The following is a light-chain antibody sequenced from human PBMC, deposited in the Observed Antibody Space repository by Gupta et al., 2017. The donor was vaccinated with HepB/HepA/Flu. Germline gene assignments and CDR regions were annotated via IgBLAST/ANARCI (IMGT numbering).Light chain of an antibody. CDR3: QAWDSSTVV. V-gene: IGLV3-1*01. CDR1: KLGDNY. Sequence: SYALPQPPSVSVSTGQTASITCSGDKLGDNYACWYQQKPGQSPMLVIYQDSKRPSGIPERFSGSNSGNTATLTISGTQAMDEADYYCQAWDSSTVVFGVGTKLTVL. J-gene: IGLJ2*01. CDR2: QDS.